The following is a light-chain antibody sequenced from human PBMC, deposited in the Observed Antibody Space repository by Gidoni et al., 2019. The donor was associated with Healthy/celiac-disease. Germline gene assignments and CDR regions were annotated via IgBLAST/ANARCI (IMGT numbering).Light chain of an antibody. CDR3: QQSYRTPPT. J-gene: IGKJ1*01. CDR2: AAS. CDR1: QSISSY. Sequence: DIQMTQSPSSLSASVGDRVTITCRASQSISSYLNLYQQKPGKAPKLLIYAASSLHSGVPSRFSGSGAGTDFTLTISSLQPEDFATYYWQQSYRTPPTFGQGTKVEIK. V-gene: IGKV1-39*01.